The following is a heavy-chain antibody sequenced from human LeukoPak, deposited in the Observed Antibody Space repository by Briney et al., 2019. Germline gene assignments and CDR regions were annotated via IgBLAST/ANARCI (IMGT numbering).Heavy chain of an antibody. J-gene: IGHJ4*02. Sequence: SETLSLTCAVYGGSFSGYYWSWIRQPPGKGLEWIGEINHSGSTNYNPSLKSRVTISVDTSKNQFSLKLSSVTAADTAVYYCARAGSPHTGQGIDYWGQGTLVTVSS. D-gene: IGHD1-1*01. CDR3: ARAGSPHTGQGIDY. CDR2: INHSGST. CDR1: GGSFSGYY. V-gene: IGHV4-34*01.